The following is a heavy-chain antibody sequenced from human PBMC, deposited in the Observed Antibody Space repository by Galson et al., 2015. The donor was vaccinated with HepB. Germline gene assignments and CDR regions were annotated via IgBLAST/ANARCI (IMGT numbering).Heavy chain of an antibody. J-gene: IGHJ4*02. D-gene: IGHD2-15*01. CDR3: AREYCSGGSCYDVY. V-gene: IGHV3-48*01. CDR1: GFTFSSYS. Sequence: SLRLSCAASGFTFSSYSMNWVRQAPGKGLEWVSYISSSSSTIYYADSVKGRFTISRDNAKNSLYLQMNSLRAEDTAVYYCAREYCSGGSCYDVYWGQGTLVTVSS. CDR2: ISSSSSTI.